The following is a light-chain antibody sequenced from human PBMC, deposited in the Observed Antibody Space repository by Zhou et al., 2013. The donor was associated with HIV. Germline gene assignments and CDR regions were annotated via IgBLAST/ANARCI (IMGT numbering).Light chain of an antibody. CDR1: SSDVGSYNL. V-gene: IGLV2-14*02. Sequence: QSALTQPASVSGSPGQSVTISCTGTSSDVGSYNLVSWYQQHPGKVPKLMIYDVSKRPSGVSNRFSGSKSGNTASLTISGLQAEDEADYYCSSYTSISTLVFGGGTKLTVL. CDR2: DVS. J-gene: IGLJ3*02. CDR3: SSYTSISTLV.